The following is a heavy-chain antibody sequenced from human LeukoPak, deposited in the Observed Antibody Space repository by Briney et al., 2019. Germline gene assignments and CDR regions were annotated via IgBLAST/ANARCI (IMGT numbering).Heavy chain of an antibody. Sequence: GASVKVSCKVSGYTLTELSMHWVRQAPGKGPEWMGGFDPEDGETIYAQKFQGRVTMTEDTSTDTAYMELSSLRSEDTAVYYCATHYDFWSGYSFDYWGQGTLVTVSS. CDR2: FDPEDGET. J-gene: IGHJ4*02. CDR3: ATHYDFWSGYSFDY. D-gene: IGHD3-3*01. V-gene: IGHV1-24*01. CDR1: GYTLTELS.